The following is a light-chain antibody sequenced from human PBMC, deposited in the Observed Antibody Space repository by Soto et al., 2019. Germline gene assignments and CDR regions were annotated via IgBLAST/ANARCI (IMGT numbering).Light chain of an antibody. J-gene: IGKJ3*01. CDR3: QNYDSAPFT. CDR2: AAS. V-gene: IGKV1-27*01. CDR1: PGIRNY. Sequence: DIQMTQSPSSLSASVGDRVTITCRASPGIRNYLAWYQQKPGEVPKLLIYAASTLQSGVPSRFSGSGSGTDFTLTISSLQPEDVATYYCQNYDSAPFTFGPGTKVDIK.